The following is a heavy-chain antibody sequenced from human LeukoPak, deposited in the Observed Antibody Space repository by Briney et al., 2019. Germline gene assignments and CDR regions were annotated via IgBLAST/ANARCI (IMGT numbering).Heavy chain of an antibody. Sequence: PGGSLRLSCAASGFTFYDYAMHWVRQAPGKGLEWVSLISGDGGSTYYADSVKGRFTISRDNSKNSLYLQMKSVRAEDTALYYCAIDMYRAGEFYCDYWGQGTLVTVSS. V-gene: IGHV3-43*02. CDR2: ISGDGGST. CDR3: AIDMYRAGEFYCDY. CDR1: GFTFYDYA. J-gene: IGHJ4*02. D-gene: IGHD3-16*01.